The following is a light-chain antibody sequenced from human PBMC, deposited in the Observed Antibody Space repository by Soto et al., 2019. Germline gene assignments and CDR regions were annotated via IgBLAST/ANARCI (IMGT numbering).Light chain of an antibody. V-gene: IGKV1-6*01. CDR2: AAS. J-gene: IGKJ1*01. CDR3: LQDYTYPWT. CDR1: QGIRND. Sequence: AIQMTQSPSSLSASVGDRVTITCRASQGIRNDLGWYQQKPGKAPKLLIYAASSLRSGVPSRFSGSASGTDFTLTISSLQPEDFATYYCLQDYTYPWTFGQGTKVEIK.